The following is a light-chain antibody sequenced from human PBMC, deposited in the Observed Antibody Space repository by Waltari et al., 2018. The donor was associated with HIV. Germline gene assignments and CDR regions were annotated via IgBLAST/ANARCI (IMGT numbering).Light chain of an antibody. CDR1: SGYSNYK. V-gene: IGLV9-49*01. J-gene: IGLJ2*01. CDR3: GADHGSGSNWV. Sequence: QPVLTQPPSASASLGASVPLTCTLSSGYSNYKVDWYQQRPGKGPRFVMRVGTGGIVGSKGDGIPDRFSVLGSGLNRYLTINNIQEEDESDYYCGADHGSGSNWVFGGGTKLTVL. CDR2: VGTGGIVG.